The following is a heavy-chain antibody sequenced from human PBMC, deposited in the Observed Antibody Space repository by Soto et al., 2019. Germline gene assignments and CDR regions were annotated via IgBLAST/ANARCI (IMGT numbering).Heavy chain of an antibody. CDR3: AKELGAVPGTGDGFDH. Sequence: EVQLLESGGGLVQPGGSLRLSCAASGFPFSSYTMSWARQAPGNGLEWVSTISGSGGSTWYADSVKGRFTISRDNSKNTIYMQMNSLRADDTAVLYCAKELGAVPGTGDGFDHWGQGTLVTVSS. J-gene: IGHJ4*02. CDR1: GFPFSSYT. D-gene: IGHD6-19*01. CDR2: ISGSGGST. V-gene: IGHV3-23*01.